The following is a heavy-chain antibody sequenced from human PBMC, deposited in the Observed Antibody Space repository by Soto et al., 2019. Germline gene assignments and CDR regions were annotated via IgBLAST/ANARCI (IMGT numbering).Heavy chain of an antibody. Sequence: SETLSLTCAVSSGSISSANWWSWVRQPPGKGLEWIGEIYLGGTTNYNPSLKSRVTMSIDNYKNQFFLNLASVTAADTAVYYCARHLSTPGTRGFDSWGQGTLVTVSS. CDR1: SGSISSANW. V-gene: IGHV4-4*02. CDR2: IYLGGTT. CDR3: ARHLSTPGTRGFDS. J-gene: IGHJ4*02.